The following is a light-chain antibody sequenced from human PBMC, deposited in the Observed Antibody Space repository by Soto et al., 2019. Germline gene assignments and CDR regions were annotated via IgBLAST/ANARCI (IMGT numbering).Light chain of an antibody. CDR2: RFN. CDR1: SSNIGAGHD. V-gene: IGLV1-40*01. CDR3: QSFDTSLSGSVV. J-gene: IGLJ2*01. Sequence: QLVLTQPPSVSGAPGQRVTISCTGSSSNIGAGHDVHWYQHSPGTAPKLLIYRFNNRPSGVPDRFSGSKSGTSASLAISGLQAEDEADYYCQSFDTSLSGSVVFGGGTKLTVL.